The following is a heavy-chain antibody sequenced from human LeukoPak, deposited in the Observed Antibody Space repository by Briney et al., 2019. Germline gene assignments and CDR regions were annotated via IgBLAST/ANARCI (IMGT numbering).Heavy chain of an antibody. D-gene: IGHD1-26*01. CDR2: ISSSSSYI. Sequence: KPGGSLRLSCAASGFTFSSYSMNWVRQAPGKGLEWVSSISSSSSYIYYADSVKGRFTISRDNAKNSLYLQMNSLRAEDTAVYYCARDNSGQMGASYYYYGMDVWGQGTTVTVSS. CDR3: ARDNSGQMGASYYYYGMDV. CDR1: GFTFSSYS. J-gene: IGHJ6*02. V-gene: IGHV3-21*01.